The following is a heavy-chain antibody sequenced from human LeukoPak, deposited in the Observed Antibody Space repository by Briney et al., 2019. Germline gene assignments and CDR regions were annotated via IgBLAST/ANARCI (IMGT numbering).Heavy chain of an antibody. J-gene: IGHJ3*02. CDR1: GFTLSSYE. Sequence: PGGSLRLSCTASGFTLSSYEMSWIRQAPGKGLEWVSSIDYSGGSTYYADSVKGRFTISRDNSKNTLYLQMNSLRAEDTAVYYCAKDTPNRYSGSYYGAFDIWGQGTMVTVSS. CDR2: IDYSGGST. D-gene: IGHD1-26*01. CDR3: AKDTPNRYSGSYYGAFDI. V-gene: IGHV3-23*01.